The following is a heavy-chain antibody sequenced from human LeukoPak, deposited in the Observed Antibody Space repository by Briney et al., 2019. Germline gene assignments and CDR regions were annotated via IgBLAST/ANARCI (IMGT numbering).Heavy chain of an antibody. CDR1: GFTFGDYA. V-gene: IGHV3-49*04. Sequence: GGSLRLSCTASGFTFGDYAMSWVRQAPGKGLEWVGFIRSKAYGGTTEYAASVKGRFTISRDDSKSIAYLQMNSLKTEDTAVYYCTRYNDFWSGRPGDYWGQGTLVTVSS. CDR2: IRSKAYGGTT. J-gene: IGHJ4*02. CDR3: TRYNDFWSGRPGDY. D-gene: IGHD3-3*01.